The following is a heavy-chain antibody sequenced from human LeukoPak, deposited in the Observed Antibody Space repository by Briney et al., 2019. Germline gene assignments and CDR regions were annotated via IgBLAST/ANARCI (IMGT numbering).Heavy chain of an antibody. V-gene: IGHV6-1*01. Sequence: SQTLSLTCAISGDSVSSNSAAWNWIRQSQSRGLEWHGRTYYRSKWYNKYAISVKSRITIKPDTSKNQFSLQLNSVTPEDTAVYYCASNTVTGALDYWAQGTLVTVSS. D-gene: IGHD4-11*01. CDR3: ASNTVTGALDY. J-gene: IGHJ4*02. CDR1: GDSVSSNSAA. CDR2: TYYRSKWYN.